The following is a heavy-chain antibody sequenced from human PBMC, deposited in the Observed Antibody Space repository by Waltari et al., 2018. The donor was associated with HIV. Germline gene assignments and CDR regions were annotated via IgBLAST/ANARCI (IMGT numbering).Heavy chain of an antibody. Sequence: EVQLVESGGGLVQPGGSLRLSCVGSGFIFRNYWMTWVRQAPGKGLEWVSNIKKDGREKNYVDSVAGRFSISRDNANKSLYLQLNSLRDEDTAVYYCARVYSSTTGQALDYWGQGTLVTVSS. CDR3: ARVYSSTTGQALDY. V-gene: IGHV3-7*01. CDR2: IKKDGREK. D-gene: IGHD2-2*01. CDR1: GFIFRNYW. J-gene: IGHJ4*02.